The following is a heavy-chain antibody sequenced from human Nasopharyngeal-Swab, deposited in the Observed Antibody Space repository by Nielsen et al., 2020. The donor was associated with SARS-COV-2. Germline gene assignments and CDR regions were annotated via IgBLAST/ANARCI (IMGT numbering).Heavy chain of an antibody. CDR1: GYTFTGYY. CDR3: ARVRYYDFWSGYSSYYGMDV. J-gene: IGHJ6*02. Sequence: ASVKVSCKASGYTFTGYYMHWVRQAPGQGLEWMGRINPNSGGTNYAQKFQGRVTMTRDTSISTAYMELSRLRSDDTAVYYCARVRYYDFWSGYSSYYGMDVWGQGTTATVSS. V-gene: IGHV1-2*06. D-gene: IGHD3-3*01. CDR2: INPNSGGT.